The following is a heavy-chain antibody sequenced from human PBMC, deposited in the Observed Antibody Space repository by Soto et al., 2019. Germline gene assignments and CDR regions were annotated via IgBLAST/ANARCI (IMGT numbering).Heavy chain of an antibody. J-gene: IGHJ5*02. D-gene: IGHD2-2*02. CDR1: GGSISSYY. Sequence: SETLSLTCTVSGGSISSYYWSWIRQPPGKGLEWIGYIYYSGSTNYNPSLKSRVTISVDTSKNQFSLKLSSVTAADTAVYYCARATYSYCSSTSCHTAFDPWGQGTLVTVSS. CDR3: ARATYSYCSSTSCHTAFDP. CDR2: IYYSGST. V-gene: IGHV4-59*08.